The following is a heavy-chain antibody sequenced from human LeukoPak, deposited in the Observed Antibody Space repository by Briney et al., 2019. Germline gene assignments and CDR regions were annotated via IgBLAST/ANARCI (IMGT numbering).Heavy chain of an antibody. CDR1: GVSFSGHS. Sequence: GGSLRLSCATSGVSFSGHSMNWVRQAPGKGLEWVSSISTAGHFIYYADSVKGRFTISRDDAKNLLYLQMDSLTADDTAIYYCARVYGGYMVDYFYYMDVWGRGTTVTVSS. CDR2: ISTAGHFI. V-gene: IGHV3-21*01. J-gene: IGHJ6*03. CDR3: ARVYGGYMVDYFYYMDV. D-gene: IGHD3-3*01.